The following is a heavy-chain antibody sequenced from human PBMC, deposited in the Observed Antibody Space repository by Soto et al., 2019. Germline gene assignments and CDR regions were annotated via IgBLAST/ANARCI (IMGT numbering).Heavy chain of an antibody. CDR3: ARDMTFYDSSGFYAYYFDH. CDR1: GFTFSSYE. V-gene: IGHV3-48*03. Sequence: PGGSLRLSCEASGFTFSSYEMNWFRQAPGKGLEWISYISASGNTIYYADSVRGRFTVSRDNAENSLYLQMNSLRADDTAVYSCARDMTFYDSSGFYAYYFDHWGQGTPVTVSS. CDR2: ISASGNTI. J-gene: IGHJ4*02. D-gene: IGHD3-22*01.